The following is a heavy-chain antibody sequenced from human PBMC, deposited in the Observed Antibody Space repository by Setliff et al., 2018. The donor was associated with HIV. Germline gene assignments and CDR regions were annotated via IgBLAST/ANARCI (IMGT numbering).Heavy chain of an antibody. V-gene: IGHV3-7*01. D-gene: IGHD2-21*01. Sequence: GGSLRLSCAASGFMFGVDWMSWVRQTPGKGLEWVASVTPDGGDKYYASSMRGRFTISRDNGKNAVYLQMNSLTAEDTALYYCVRDLARVIAHWGQGTLVTVSS. CDR2: VTPDGGDK. CDR1: GFMFGVDW. CDR3: VRDLARVIAH. J-gene: IGHJ4*02.